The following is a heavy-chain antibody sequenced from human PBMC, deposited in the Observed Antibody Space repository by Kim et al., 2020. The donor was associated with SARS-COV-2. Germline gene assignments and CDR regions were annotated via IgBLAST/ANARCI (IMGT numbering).Heavy chain of an antibody. D-gene: IGHD3-22*01. V-gene: IGHV3-48*02. CDR3: ARDTSRYYYDSSGWDY. Sequence: GGSLRLSCAASGFTFSSYSMNWVRQAPGKGLEWVSYISSSSSTIYYADSVKGRFTISRDNAKNSLYLQMNSLRDEDTAVYYCARDTSRYYYDSSGWDYWGQGTLVTVSS. CDR2: ISSSSSTI. J-gene: IGHJ4*02. CDR1: GFTFSSYS.